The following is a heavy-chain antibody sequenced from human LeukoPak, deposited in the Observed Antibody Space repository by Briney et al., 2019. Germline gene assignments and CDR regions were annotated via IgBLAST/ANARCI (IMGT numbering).Heavy chain of an antibody. Sequence: GGSLRLSCAASGFTFSHYSMNWVRQAPGKGLEWVSSISSSSSYIYYADSVKGRFTISRDNAKNSLYLQMNSLRAEDTAVYYCARGTMIVAKFFDYWGQGTLVTVSS. V-gene: IGHV3-21*01. J-gene: IGHJ4*02. CDR3: ARGTMIVAKFFDY. CDR1: GFTFSHYS. CDR2: ISSSSSYI. D-gene: IGHD3-22*01.